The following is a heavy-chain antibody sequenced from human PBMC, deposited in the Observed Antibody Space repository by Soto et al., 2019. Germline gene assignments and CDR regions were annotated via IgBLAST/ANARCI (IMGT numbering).Heavy chain of an antibody. J-gene: IGHJ3*02. V-gene: IGHV3-49*03. CDR2: IRSKAYGGTT. Sequence: GGSLRLSCTASGFTFGDYAMSRFRQAPGKGLEWVGFIRSKAYGGTTEYAASVNGRFTISRDDSKSIAYLQMNSLKTEDTAVYYCTRDQGITIFGVVYGADAFDIWGQGTMVTVSS. D-gene: IGHD3-3*01. CDR3: TRDQGITIFGVVYGADAFDI. CDR1: GFTFGDYA.